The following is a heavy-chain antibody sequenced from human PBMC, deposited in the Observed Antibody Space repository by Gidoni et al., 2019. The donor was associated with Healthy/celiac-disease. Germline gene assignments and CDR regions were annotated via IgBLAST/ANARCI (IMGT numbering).Heavy chain of an antibody. CDR3: ARDNVGSARYYYYGMDV. Sequence: QVQLVQSGAEVKKPGSSVKVSCKASGGNFSSYAISWVRQAPGQGLEWMGGSIPIFGTANYAQKFQGRVTITADKSTSTAYMELSSLRSEDTAVYYCARDNVGSARYYYYGMDVWGQGTTVTVSS. J-gene: IGHJ6*02. V-gene: IGHV1-69*06. CDR2: SIPIFGTA. D-gene: IGHD6-25*01. CDR1: GGNFSSYA.